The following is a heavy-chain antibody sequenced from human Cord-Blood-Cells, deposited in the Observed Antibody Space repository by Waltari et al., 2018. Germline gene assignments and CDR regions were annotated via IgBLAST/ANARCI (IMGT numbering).Heavy chain of an antibody. V-gene: IGHV1-69*01. Sequence: QVQLVQSGAEVKKPGSSVKVSCKASGGTFSSYAISWVRQAPGQGLEWMGGIIPIFGTANYAHKFQGRVTITADESTSTAYMELSSLRSEDTAVYYCARMAVRGVIIKYYYYGMDVWGQGTTVTVSS. CDR1: GGTFSSYA. D-gene: IGHD3-10*01. CDR3: ARMAVRGVIIKYYYYGMDV. J-gene: IGHJ6*02. CDR2: IIPIFGTA.